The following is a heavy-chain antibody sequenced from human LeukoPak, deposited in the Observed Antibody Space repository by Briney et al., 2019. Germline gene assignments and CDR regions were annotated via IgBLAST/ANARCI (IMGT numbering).Heavy chain of an antibody. V-gene: IGHV3-30*18. CDR1: GFTFSSYG. Sequence: PGRSLRLSCAASGFTFSSYGMHWVRQAPGKGLEWVAVISYDGSNKYYADSVKGRFTISRDNSKNTLYLQMNSPRAEDTAVYYCAKDRDTAMDFDYWGQGTLVTVSS. J-gene: IGHJ4*02. CDR2: ISYDGSNK. D-gene: IGHD5-18*01. CDR3: AKDRDTAMDFDY.